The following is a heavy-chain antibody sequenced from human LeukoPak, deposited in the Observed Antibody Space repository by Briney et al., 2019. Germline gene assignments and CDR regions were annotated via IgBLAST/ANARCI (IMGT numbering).Heavy chain of an antibody. Sequence: SETLSLTCTVSGGSISSYYWSWIRQPPGKGLEWIGYIYYSGSTNYNPSLKSRVTISVDTSKNQFSLKLSSVTAADTAVYYCARDWAGYCSGGSCYSPAFDIWGQGTMLTVSS. CDR2: IYYSGST. D-gene: IGHD2-15*01. V-gene: IGHV4-59*01. CDR1: GGSISSYY. J-gene: IGHJ3*02. CDR3: ARDWAGYCSGGSCYSPAFDI.